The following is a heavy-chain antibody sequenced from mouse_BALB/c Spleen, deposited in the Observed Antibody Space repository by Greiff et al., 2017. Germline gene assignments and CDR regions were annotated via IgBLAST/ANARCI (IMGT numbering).Heavy chain of an antibody. D-gene: IGHD1-1*01. V-gene: IGHV1-15*01. J-gene: IGHJ2*01. CDR2: IDPETGGT. CDR3: TREVVADY. CDR1: GYTFTDYE. Sequence: QVQLQQSGAELVRPGASVTLSCKASGYTFTDYEMHWVKQTPVHGLEWIGAIDPETGGTAYNQKFKGKATLTADKSSSTAYMELRSLTSEDSAVYYCTREVVADYWGQGTTLTVSS.